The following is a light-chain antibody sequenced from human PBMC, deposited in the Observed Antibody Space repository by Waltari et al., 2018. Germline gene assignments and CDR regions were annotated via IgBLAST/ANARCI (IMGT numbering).Light chain of an antibody. Sequence: DIQMTQSPSSLSASVGDRVTITCQASRDISNNLNWYQQKPGRAPNLLIYDAAKLETGVPSRFSGSGSGTHFSFTISNLQPEDIATYYCQRHDNLSYTFGQGTKLVIK. CDR1: RDISNN. CDR2: DAA. J-gene: IGKJ2*01. V-gene: IGKV1-33*01. CDR3: QRHDNLSYT.